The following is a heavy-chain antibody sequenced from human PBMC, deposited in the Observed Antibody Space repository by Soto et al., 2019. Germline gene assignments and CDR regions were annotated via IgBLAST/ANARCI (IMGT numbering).Heavy chain of an antibody. CDR2: IYYSGST. J-gene: IGHJ4*02. V-gene: IGHV4-39*01. Sequence: ASETLSLTCTVSGGSISSSSYYWGWIRQPPGKGLEWIGSIYYSGSTYYNLSLKSRVTISVDTSKNQFSLKLSSVTAADTAVYYCARHDAPGEPVYCTNGVCPADYWGQGTLVTVSS. CDR3: ARHDAPGEPVYCTNGVCPADY. D-gene: IGHD2-8*01. CDR1: GGSISSSSYY.